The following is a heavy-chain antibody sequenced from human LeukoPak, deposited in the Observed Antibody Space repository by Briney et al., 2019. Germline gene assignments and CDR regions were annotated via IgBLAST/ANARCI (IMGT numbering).Heavy chain of an antibody. V-gene: IGHV1-69*04. D-gene: IGHD6-13*01. Sequence: SVKVSCKASGGTFSSYAISWVRQAPGQGLEWMGRIIPSLGIANYAQKFQGRVTITADKSMSTAYMELSSLRSEDTAVYYCARGIAAAGILPPYFDYWGQGTLVTVSS. CDR2: IIPSLGIA. CDR3: ARGIAAAGILPPYFDY. J-gene: IGHJ4*02. CDR1: GGTFSSYA.